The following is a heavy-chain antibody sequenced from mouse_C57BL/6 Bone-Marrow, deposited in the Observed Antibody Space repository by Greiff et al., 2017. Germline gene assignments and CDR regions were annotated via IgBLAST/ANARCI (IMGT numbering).Heavy chain of an antibody. D-gene: IGHD1-1*01. J-gene: IGHJ1*03. CDR3: ARSYNWYFYV. Sequence: QVQLKESGAELARPGASVKMSCKASGFTFTSYTMNWVKQRPGQGLEWIGYINPSSGYTKYNQTFKDKATLTADKSSSTAYMQLSSLKSEDTAVYDCARSYNWYFYVWGTGTTVTVSS. V-gene: IGHV1-4*01. CDR2: INPSSGYT. CDR1: GFTFTSYT.